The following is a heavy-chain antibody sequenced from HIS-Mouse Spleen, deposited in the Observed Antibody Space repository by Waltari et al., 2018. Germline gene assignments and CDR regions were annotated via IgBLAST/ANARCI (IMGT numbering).Heavy chain of an antibody. CDR2: NYYSGST. J-gene: IGHJ2*01. CDR1: GGSISSSSYY. V-gene: IGHV4-39*07. D-gene: IGHD6-13*01. Sequence: QLQLQESGPGLVKPSETLSLTCTVSGGSISSSSYYWGWIRQPPGKGLEWIGSNYYSGSTYANPSIKSRVTISVDTSKNQFSLKLSSVTAADTAVYYCAREIPYSSSWYDWYFDLWGRGTLVTVSS. CDR3: AREIPYSSSWYDWYFDL.